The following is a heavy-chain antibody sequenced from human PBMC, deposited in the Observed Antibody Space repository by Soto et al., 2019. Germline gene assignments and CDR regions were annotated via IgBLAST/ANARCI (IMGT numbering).Heavy chain of an antibody. Sequence: QVQLQESGPGLVKPSETLSLTCTVSGGSISSYYWSWIRQPPGKGLEWIGYIYYSGSTNYNPSLKSRVTISVDTSKNQYSLKLSSVTAADTAVYYCARHFPMLWVGYGMDVWGQGTTVTVSS. V-gene: IGHV4-59*08. CDR3: ARHFPMLWVGYGMDV. CDR1: GGSISSYY. D-gene: IGHD2-21*01. J-gene: IGHJ6*02. CDR2: IYYSGST.